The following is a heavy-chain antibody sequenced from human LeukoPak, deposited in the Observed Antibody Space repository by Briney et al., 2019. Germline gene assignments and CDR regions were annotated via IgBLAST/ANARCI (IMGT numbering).Heavy chain of an antibody. CDR3: ARVSSTWPRGVY. D-gene: IGHD6-13*01. J-gene: IGHJ4*02. CDR2: VSYSGST. V-gene: IGHV4-59*01. Sequence: SETLSLTCTVSGGSISSYYWSWVRQPPGKGLEWIGYVSYSGSTDYNPSLKSRVIISIDTSKNQFSLRLSSVTAADTAVYYCARVSSTWPRGVYWGQGTLVTVSS. CDR1: GGSISSYY.